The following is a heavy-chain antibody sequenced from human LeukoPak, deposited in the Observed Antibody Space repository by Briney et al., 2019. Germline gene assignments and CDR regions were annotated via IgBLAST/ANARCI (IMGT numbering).Heavy chain of an antibody. Sequence: SETLSLTCTVSGGSISSSSYYWVWVRQPAGKGLEWMVSIYYSGRTFSTPSLESRVTISVDTSKNLFSLKLRSVTAADTAVYYCARRVNWNDVGLDAFDIWGQGTRVTVSS. V-gene: IGHV4-39*01. D-gene: IGHD1-20*01. CDR1: GGSISSSSYY. J-gene: IGHJ3*02. CDR3: ARRVNWNDVGLDAFDI. CDR2: IYYSGRT.